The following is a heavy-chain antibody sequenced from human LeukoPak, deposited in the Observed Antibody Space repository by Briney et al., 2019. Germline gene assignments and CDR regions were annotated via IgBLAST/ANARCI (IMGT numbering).Heavy chain of an antibody. V-gene: IGHV4-61*02. Sequence: PSETLSLTCTVSGGSISSGSYYRSWIRQPAGKGLEWIGRIYTSGSTNYNPSLKSRVTISVDTSKNQFSLKLSSVTAADTAVYYCARARGYSYGYVDYWGQGTLVTVSS. CDR1: GGSISSGSYY. CDR3: ARARGYSYGYVDY. CDR2: IYTSGST. D-gene: IGHD5-18*01. J-gene: IGHJ4*02.